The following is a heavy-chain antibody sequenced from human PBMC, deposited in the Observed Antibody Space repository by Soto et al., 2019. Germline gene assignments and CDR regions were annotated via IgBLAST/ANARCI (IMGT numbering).Heavy chain of an antibody. V-gene: IGHV4-34*01. CDR1: GGSFSGYY. Sequence: SETLSLTCAVYGGSFSGYYWSWIRQPPGKGLEWIGEINHSGSTNYNPSLKSRVTISVDTSKNQFSLKLSSVTAADTAVYYCARVIAAAGKGIDYWGQGTLVTVSS. CDR2: INHSGST. J-gene: IGHJ4*02. D-gene: IGHD6-13*01. CDR3: ARVIAAAGKGIDY.